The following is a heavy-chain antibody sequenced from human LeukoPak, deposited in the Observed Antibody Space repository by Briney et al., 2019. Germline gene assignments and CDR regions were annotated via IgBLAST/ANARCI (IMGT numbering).Heavy chain of an antibody. CDR2: ISGSGGST. D-gene: IGHD5-24*01. CDR3: AKGNGYIPFDY. J-gene: IGHJ4*02. Sequence: GGTLRLSCAASGFTFSSYGMSWVRQAPGKGLEWVSAISGSGGSTYYADSVKGRFTISRDNSKNTLYLQMNSLRAEDTAVYYCAKGNGYIPFDYWGQGTLVTVSS. V-gene: IGHV3-23*01. CDR1: GFTFSSYG.